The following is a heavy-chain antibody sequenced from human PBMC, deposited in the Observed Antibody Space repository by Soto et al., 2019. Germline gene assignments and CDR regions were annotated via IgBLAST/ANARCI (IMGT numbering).Heavy chain of an antibody. V-gene: IGHV1-18*01. CDR2: IRAYNGNT. CDR3: ARLTVSSSGPLGAFDY. CDR1: GYTFTSYG. J-gene: IGHJ4*02. D-gene: IGHD6-6*01. Sequence: ASVKVSCKASGYTFTSYGISWVRQAPGQGLEWMGWIRAYNGNTNYAQKLQGRVTMTTDTSTSTAYMELRGLRSDDTAVYYCARLTVSSSGPLGAFDYWGQGTLVTVSS.